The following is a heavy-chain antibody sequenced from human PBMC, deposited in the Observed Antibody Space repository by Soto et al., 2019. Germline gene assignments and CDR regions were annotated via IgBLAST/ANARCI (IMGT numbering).Heavy chain of an antibody. CDR2: IYSGGST. J-gene: IGHJ4*02. Sequence: EVQLVESGGGLVQPGGSLRLSCAASGFIVNSNYMSWVRQAPGKGLEWVSVIYSGGSTYYADSVKVRFTISRDDSKNTLFLQMTSLRAEDTAVYYCASAKLLLPWLFDYWGQGTLVTVSS. CDR3: ASAKLLLPWLFDY. V-gene: IGHV3-66*01. CDR1: GFIVNSNY. D-gene: IGHD2-15*01.